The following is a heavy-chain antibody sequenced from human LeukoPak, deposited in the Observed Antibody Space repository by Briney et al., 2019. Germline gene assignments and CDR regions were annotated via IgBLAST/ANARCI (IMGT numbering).Heavy chain of an antibody. D-gene: IGHD3-3*01. CDR1: GFTVSSNY. Sequence: GGSLRLSCAASGFTVSSNYMSWVRQAPGKGLEWVSVIYSGGSTYYADSVKGRFTISRDNSKNTLYLQMNSLRAEDTAVYYCASLDFWSGKDYYYGMDVWGQGTTVTVSS. CDR2: IYSGGST. CDR3: ASLDFWSGKDYYYGMDV. J-gene: IGHJ6*02. V-gene: IGHV3-66*01.